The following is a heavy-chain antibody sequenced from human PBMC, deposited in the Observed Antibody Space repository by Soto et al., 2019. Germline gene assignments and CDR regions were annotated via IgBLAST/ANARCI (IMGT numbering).Heavy chain of an antibody. CDR3: AKVNYDSSGYYYESGAFDI. Sequence: GGSLRLSCAASGFTFSSYAMSWVRQAPGKGLEWVSAISGSGGSTYYADSVKGRFTISRDNSKNTLYLQMNSLRAEDMAVYYCAKVNYDSSGYYYESGAFDIWGQGTMVTVSS. V-gene: IGHV3-23*01. D-gene: IGHD3-22*01. CDR2: ISGSGGST. J-gene: IGHJ3*02. CDR1: GFTFSSYA.